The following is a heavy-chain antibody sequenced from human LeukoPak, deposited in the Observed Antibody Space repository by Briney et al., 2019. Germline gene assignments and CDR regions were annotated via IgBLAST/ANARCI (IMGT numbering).Heavy chain of an antibody. D-gene: IGHD3-22*01. J-gene: IGHJ4*02. Sequence: SETLSLTCTVSGGSISSSSYYWGWIRQPPGKGLEWIGSIYYSGSTYYNPSLKSRVTISVDTSKNQFSLKLSSVTAADTAVYYCAAHSYYYDSSGPKWGQGTLVTVSS. CDR2: IYYSGST. V-gene: IGHV4-39*07. CDR3: AAHSYYYDSSGPK. CDR1: GGSISSSSYY.